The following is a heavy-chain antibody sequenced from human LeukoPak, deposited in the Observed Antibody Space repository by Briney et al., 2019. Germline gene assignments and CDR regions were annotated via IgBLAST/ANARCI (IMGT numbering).Heavy chain of an antibody. V-gene: IGHV3-48*03. CDR1: GFTFSSYE. CDR3: AKGHADSSGYYYFDS. D-gene: IGHD3-22*01. J-gene: IGHJ4*02. Sequence: AGGSLRLSRAASGFTFSSYEMNWVRQAPGKGLEWVSYISSSGRTPYYADSVKGRFSIFRDNSKNMLYLQMNSLRVEDTAVYYCAKGHADSSGYYYFDSWGQGTLVTVPS. CDR2: ISSSGRTP.